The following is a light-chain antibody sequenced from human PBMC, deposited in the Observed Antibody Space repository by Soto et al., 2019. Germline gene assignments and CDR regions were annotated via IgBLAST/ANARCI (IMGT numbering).Light chain of an antibody. CDR1: SSDIGTYNL. V-gene: IGLV2-23*02. J-gene: IGLJ3*02. CDR3: CSYAGSTNWV. CDR2: EVT. Sequence: QSALTQPASVSGSPGQSITISCNGTSSDIGTYNLVSWYQQHPGKAPKLMIYEVTKRPSGVSNRFSASKSDNTASLTISGLQAEDEADYYCCSYAGSTNWVFGGGTKLTVL.